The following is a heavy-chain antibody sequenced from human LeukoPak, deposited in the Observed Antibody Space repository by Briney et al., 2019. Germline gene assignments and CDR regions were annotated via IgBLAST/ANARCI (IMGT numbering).Heavy chain of an antibody. CDR1: VYTFTSYA. Sequence: ASVKVSCKASVYTFTSYAMHWVRQAPGQRLEWMGWINAGNGNTKYSQKFQGRVTITRDTSASTAYMELSSLRSEDTAVYYCARVSSSGWYVWFDPWGQGTLVTVSS. CDR3: ARVSSSGWYVWFDP. CDR2: INAGNGNT. D-gene: IGHD6-19*01. J-gene: IGHJ5*02. V-gene: IGHV1-3*01.